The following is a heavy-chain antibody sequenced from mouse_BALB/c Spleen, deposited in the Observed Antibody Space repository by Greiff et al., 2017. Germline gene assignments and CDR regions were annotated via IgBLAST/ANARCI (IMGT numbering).Heavy chain of an antibody. D-gene: IGHD6-2*01. J-gene: IGHJ2*01. CDR1: GFTFSDYY. CDR2: ISDGGSYT. V-gene: IGHV5-4*02. Sequence: DVMLVESGGGLVKPGGSLKLSCAASGFTFSDYYMYWVRQTPEKRLEWVATISDGGSYTYYPDSVKGRFTISRDNAKNNLYLQMSSLKSEDTAMYYCARDGRPSLDYWGQGTTLTVSS. CDR3: ARDGRPSLDY.